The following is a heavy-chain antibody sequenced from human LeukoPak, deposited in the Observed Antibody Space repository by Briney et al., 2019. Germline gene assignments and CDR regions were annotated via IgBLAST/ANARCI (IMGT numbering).Heavy chain of an antibody. D-gene: IGHD5-24*01. CDR2: INHSGGT. J-gene: IGHJ4*02. CDR1: GGSISSGGYY. CDR3: ARGQEEEMATTERDFDY. Sequence: KPSETLSLTCTVSGGSISSGGYYWSWIRQPPGKGLEWIGEINHSGGTNYNPSLKSRVTISVDTSKNQFSLKLSSVTAADTAVYYCARGQEEEMATTERDFDYWGQGTLVTVSS. V-gene: IGHV4-39*07.